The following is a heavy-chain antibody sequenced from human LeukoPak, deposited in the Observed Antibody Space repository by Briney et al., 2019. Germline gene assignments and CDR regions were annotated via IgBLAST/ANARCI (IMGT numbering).Heavy chain of an antibody. V-gene: IGHV4-39*07. CDR2: IYYSGST. Sequence: SETLSLTCTVSGGSISSSSYYWGWIRQPPGKGLEWIGSIYYSGSTYYNPSLKSRVTISVDTSKNQFSLKLSSVTAADTAVYYCARVPYYYGPSPMGMDVWGQGTTVTVSS. CDR1: GGSISSSSYY. CDR3: ARVPYYYGPSPMGMDV. J-gene: IGHJ6*02. D-gene: IGHD3-10*01.